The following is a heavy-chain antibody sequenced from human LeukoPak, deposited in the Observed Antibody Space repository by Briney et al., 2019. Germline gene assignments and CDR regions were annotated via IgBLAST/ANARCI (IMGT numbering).Heavy chain of an antibody. V-gene: IGHV4-39*01. CDR2: IYYSGST. D-gene: IGHD4-17*01. J-gene: IGHJ3*02. CDR1: GGSISGSSYY. Sequence: SETLSLTCTVSGGSISGSSYYWGWIRQPPGKGLEWIGSIYYSGSTYYNPSLKSRVTISVDTSKNQFSLKLSSVTAADTAVYYRARQWAVTSPAFDIWGQGTMVTVSS. CDR3: ARQWAVTSPAFDI.